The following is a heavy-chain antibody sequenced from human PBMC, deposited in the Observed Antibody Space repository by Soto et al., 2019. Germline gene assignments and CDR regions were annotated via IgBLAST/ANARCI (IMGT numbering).Heavy chain of an antibody. CDR2: ISSSSSYI. D-gene: IGHD6-6*01. Sequence: PGGSLRLSCAASGFTFSSYSMNWVRQAPGKGLEWVSSISSSSSYIYYADSVKGRFTISRDNAKNSLYLQMNSLRAEDTAVYYCARVMSSVISSQVDPWGQGTLVTVSS. CDR3: ARVMSSVISSQVDP. V-gene: IGHV3-21*01. CDR1: GFTFSSYS. J-gene: IGHJ5*02.